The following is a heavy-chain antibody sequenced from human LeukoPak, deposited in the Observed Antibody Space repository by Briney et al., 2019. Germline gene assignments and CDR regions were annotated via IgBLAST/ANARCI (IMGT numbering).Heavy chain of an antibody. CDR2: ISTSGST. CDR3: TRDLVTVTKGFDI. D-gene: IGHD4-17*01. J-gene: IGHJ3*02. V-gene: IGHV4-4*07. CDR1: GGSISGYY. Sequence: PSETLSLTCTVSGGSISGYYWSWIRQPAGMGLEWIGRISTSGSTHYSPSLKSRVTISIDTSKNQFPLKLSSVTAADTAVYYCTRDLVTVTKGFDIWGQGTMVSVSS.